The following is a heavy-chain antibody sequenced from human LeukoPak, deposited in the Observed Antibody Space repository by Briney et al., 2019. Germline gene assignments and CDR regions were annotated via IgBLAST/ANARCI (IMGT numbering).Heavy chain of an antibody. Sequence: ASVKVSGKASGYTFTSYGISWVRQAPGQGLEWMGWISAYNGNTKYAQKLQGRVTMTTDTSTSTAYMELRSLRSDDTAVYYCARDWSRFLVVVPAFLDHYYYYGMDVWGQGTTVTVSS. J-gene: IGHJ6*02. CDR1: GYTFTSYG. CDR2: ISAYNGNT. CDR3: ARDWSRFLVVVPAFLDHYYYYGMDV. D-gene: IGHD2-2*01. V-gene: IGHV1-18*01.